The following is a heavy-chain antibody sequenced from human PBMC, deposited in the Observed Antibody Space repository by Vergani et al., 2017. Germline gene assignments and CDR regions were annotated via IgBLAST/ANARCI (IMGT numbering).Heavy chain of an antibody. CDR3: ARQLGRYSSGWLDY. Sequence: QVTLRESGPALVKPTQTLTLTCTFSGFSLSTSGMCVSWIRQPPGKALEWLARIDWDDDKYYSTSLKTRLTISKDTSKNQVVLTMTNMDPVDTATYYCARQLGRYSSGWLDYWGQGTLVTVSS. CDR2: IDWDDDK. CDR1: GFSLSTSGMC. J-gene: IGHJ4*02. V-gene: IGHV2-70*15. D-gene: IGHD6-19*01.